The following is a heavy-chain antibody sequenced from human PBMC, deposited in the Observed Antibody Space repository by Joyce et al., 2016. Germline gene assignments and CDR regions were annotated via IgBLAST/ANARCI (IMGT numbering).Heavy chain of an antibody. J-gene: IGHJ4*02. CDR3: ARLNFGEDY. CDR2: IHAGGDT. Sequence: EEQLVESGGGLVQPGGSLRLSCAASGFIVSTKYINWVRQGPGKGLEWVAVIHAGGDTAYADSVRGRFTISRDNSRNTLYLQMNALRPEDTAVYYCARLNFGEDYWGQGTLVTVSS. D-gene: IGHD4-17*01. CDR1: GFIVSTKY. V-gene: IGHV3-66*04.